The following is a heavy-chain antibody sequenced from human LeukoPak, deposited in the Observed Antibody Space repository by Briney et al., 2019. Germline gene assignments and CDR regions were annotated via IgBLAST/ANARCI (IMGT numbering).Heavy chain of an antibody. Sequence: GGSLRLSCAASGFTFSSYAMSWVRQAPGKGLEWVSTIRGSGGSTHYADPVKGRFTISRDNSKNTVYLQMNSLRAEDTAVYYCAELGITMIGGVWGKGTTVTISS. CDR2: IRGSGGST. D-gene: IGHD3-10*02. CDR1: GFTFSSYA. J-gene: IGHJ6*04. V-gene: IGHV3-23*01. CDR3: AELGITMIGGV.